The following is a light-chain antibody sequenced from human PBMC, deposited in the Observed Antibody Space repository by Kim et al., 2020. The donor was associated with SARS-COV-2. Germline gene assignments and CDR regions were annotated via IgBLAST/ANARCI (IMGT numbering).Light chain of an antibody. CDR1: QSVSSN. CDR3: QQYNNWPPG. J-gene: IGKJ4*02. V-gene: IGKV3-15*01. CDR2: GAS. Sequence: VTPGERATLSCRASQSVSSNLAWYQQKPGQAPRLLIYGASTRATGIPARFSGSGSGTEFTLTISSLQSEEFAVYYCQQYNNWPPGFGGGTKVDIK.